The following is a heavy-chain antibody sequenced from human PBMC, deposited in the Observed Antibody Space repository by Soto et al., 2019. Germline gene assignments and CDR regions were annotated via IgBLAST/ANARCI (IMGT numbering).Heavy chain of an antibody. Sequence: QLQLQESGPGLVKPSETLALTCSVSGDSVSSHHYYWGWIRQPPGKGLECIGTIYYSGITYYNPSLMRRVTIFVDPSKNQFSLKLSSVTAADTAVYFCARSQWLGYCQHWGQGTLVTVSS. CDR3: ARSQWLGYCQH. V-gene: IGHV4-39*01. CDR2: IYYSGIT. D-gene: IGHD6-19*01. J-gene: IGHJ1*01. CDR1: GDSVSSHHYY.